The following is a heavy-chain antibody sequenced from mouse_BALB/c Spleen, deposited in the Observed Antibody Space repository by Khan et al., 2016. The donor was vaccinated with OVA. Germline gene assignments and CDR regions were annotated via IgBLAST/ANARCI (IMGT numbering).Heavy chain of an antibody. CDR1: GFTFSSYV. J-gene: IGHJ2*01. V-gene: IGHV5-6-5*01. D-gene: IGHD2-14*01. CDR3: AREAYRYDEYYFDY. CDR2: ITSGGTT. Sequence: EVMLVESGGDLVKPGGSLKLSCAISGFTFSSYVMSWVRQTPEKRLEWVASITSGGTTSYPDSVKGRFTISRDNDRNILYLQMSSLRSEDTAMYYCAREAYRYDEYYFDYWGQGTTLTVSS.